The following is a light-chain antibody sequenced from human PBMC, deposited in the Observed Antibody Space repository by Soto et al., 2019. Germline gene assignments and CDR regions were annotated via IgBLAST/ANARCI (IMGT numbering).Light chain of an antibody. V-gene: IGKV3-15*01. CDR2: GAS. CDR3: QQYNDWPPWT. J-gene: IGKJ1*01. Sequence: ETVMTQSPATLSVSPGERATLSCRASQSINNNLAWYQHKPGQAPRLLIHGASTRVTGVPARFSGSGSGTEFSLTISSLQFEDSAVYYCQQYNDWPPWTFGPGTKVEIK. CDR1: QSINNN.